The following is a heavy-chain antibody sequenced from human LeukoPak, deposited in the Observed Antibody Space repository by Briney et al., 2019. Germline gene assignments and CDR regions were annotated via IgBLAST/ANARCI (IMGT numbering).Heavy chain of an antibody. J-gene: IGHJ4*02. V-gene: IGHV4-34*01. D-gene: IGHD4-11*01. Sequence: PSETLSLTCAVYGGSFSGYYWSWIRQPPGKGLEWIGEINHSGGTNYNPSLKSRVTISVDTSKNQFFLKLSSVTAADTAVYYCAIETTVTTSDYWGQGTLVTVSS. CDR3: AIETTVTTSDY. CDR2: INHSGGT. CDR1: GGSFSGYY.